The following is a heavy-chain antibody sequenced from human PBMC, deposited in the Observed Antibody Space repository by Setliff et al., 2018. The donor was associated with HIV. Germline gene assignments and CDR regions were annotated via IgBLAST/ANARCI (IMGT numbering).Heavy chain of an antibody. J-gene: IGHJ5*02. Sequence: PSETLSLTCAVYGGSLTDYDWTWIRQTPAKGLEWIGEISHSGRTNYNPSLKTRLIISRDTSKNQFSLRLSSATVADTAVYYCARGLGGWSVFDPWGQGTLVTVSS. CDR2: ISHSGRT. CDR1: GGSLTDYD. CDR3: ARGLGGWSVFDP. V-gene: IGHV4-34*01.